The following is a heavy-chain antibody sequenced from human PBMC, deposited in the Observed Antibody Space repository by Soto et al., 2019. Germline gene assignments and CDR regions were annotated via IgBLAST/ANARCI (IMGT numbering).Heavy chain of an antibody. CDR2: VRSKTDGETT. J-gene: IGHJ3*02. CDR1: GFTFTNAW. CDR3: TSDSLAAGPI. Sequence: GSLRLSCAASGFTFTNAWMNWVRQAPGKGLEWVGLVRSKTDGETTDYAAAVKGRFSISKDDSKTTVYLQMNSLKTEDTALYFCTSDSLAAGPIWGQRAMVTVSS. D-gene: IGHD6-25*01. V-gene: IGHV3-15*07.